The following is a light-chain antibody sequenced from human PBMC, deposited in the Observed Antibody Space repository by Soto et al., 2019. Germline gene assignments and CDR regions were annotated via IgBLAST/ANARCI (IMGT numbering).Light chain of an antibody. CDR1: SANIGSNS. J-gene: IGLJ2*01. CDR3: AGWDDSLSGVV. Sequence: QSVLSQPTSASGTPGQRVTISCSGSSANIGSNSVYWYQQLPGRAPKLLIYKNNQRPSGVPDRFSGSKSGTSASLAISGLRSEDEADYYCAGWDDSLSGVVFGGGTKLTVL. CDR2: KNN. V-gene: IGLV1-47*01.